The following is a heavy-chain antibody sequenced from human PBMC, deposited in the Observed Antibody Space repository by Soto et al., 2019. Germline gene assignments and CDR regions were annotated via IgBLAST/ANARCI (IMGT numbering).Heavy chain of an antibody. J-gene: IGHJ5*02. CDR3: ARGIQEGFDP. Sequence: QVSLQESGPGLVKPSQTLSLSCTVSGDSITDGDYYWSWIRQPPGKDLGWIAYIYYNGIIHYNPSLKSRVTISLDPSKNQFSLTMTSVTAADTAVYSCARGIQEGFDPWGQGTLVTVSS. CDR1: GDSITDGDYY. V-gene: IGHV4-30-4*01. D-gene: IGHD5-18*01. CDR2: IYYNGII.